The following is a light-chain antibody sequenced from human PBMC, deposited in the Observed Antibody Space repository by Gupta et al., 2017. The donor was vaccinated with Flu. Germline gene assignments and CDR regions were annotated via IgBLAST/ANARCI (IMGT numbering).Light chain of an antibody. J-gene: IGLJ3*02. CDR3: AVWDDRLSGRL. CDR1: SSNMGNNN. Sequence: QSVLTQPPSASGTPGQTVTISCSGSSSNMGNNNVYWYQQLPGTAPKLLINSNNQRPSGVPDRFSGSKSGTSASLAISGLRSEDEADYYCAVWDDRLSGRLFGGGTKVTVL. CDR2: SNN. V-gene: IGLV1-47*01.